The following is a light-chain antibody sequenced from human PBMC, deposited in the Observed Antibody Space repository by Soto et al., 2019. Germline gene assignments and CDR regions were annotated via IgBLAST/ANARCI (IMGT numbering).Light chain of an antibody. CDR1: QSLLHSNGYNY. Sequence: DIVMTQSPLSLPVTPGEPASISCRSSQSLLHSNGYNYLDWYLQKPEQSPQLLIYLGSNRASGVPDRFSGSGSGTYVTLKISRVEAEVVGVYYCMQALQTPYTFGQGTKLEIK. CDR3: MQALQTPYT. CDR2: LGS. V-gene: IGKV2-28*01. J-gene: IGKJ2*01.